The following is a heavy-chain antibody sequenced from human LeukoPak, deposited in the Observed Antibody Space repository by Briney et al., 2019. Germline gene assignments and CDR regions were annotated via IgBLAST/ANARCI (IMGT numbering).Heavy chain of an antibody. V-gene: IGHV3-9*01. CDR3: AKAPVDHYYDSSGYLGLYGMDV. D-gene: IGHD3-22*01. CDR2: ISWNSGSI. Sequence: GRSLRLSCAASGFTFDDYAMHWVRQAPGKGLEWVSGISWNSGSIGYADSVKGRFTISRDNAKNSLYLQMNSLRAEDTALYYCAKAPVDHYYDSSGYLGLYGMDVWGQGTTVTVSS. J-gene: IGHJ6*02. CDR1: GFTFDDYA.